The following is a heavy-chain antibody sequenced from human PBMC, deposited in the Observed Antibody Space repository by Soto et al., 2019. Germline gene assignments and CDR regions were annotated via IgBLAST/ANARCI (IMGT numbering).Heavy chain of an antibody. CDR3: ARRNYVPEYYYYYMDV. CDR2: IYYSGST. CDR1: DGSFSGYY. V-gene: IGHV4-59*08. D-gene: IGHD1-7*01. Sequence: NPSETLSLTCSVYDGSFSGYYWSWIRQPPGKGLEWIGYIYYSGSTNYNPSLKSRVTISVDTSKNQFSLKLSSVTAADTAVYYCARRNYVPEYYYYYMDVWGKGTTVTVSS. J-gene: IGHJ6*03.